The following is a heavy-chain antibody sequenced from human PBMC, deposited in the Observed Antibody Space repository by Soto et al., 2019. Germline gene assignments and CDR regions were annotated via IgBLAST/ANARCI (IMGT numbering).Heavy chain of an antibody. D-gene: IGHD6-13*01. CDR2: IYYSGST. J-gene: IGHJ3*02. CDR1: GGSISSGGYY. CDR3: ARYEQQLGDAFDI. V-gene: IGHV4-31*03. Sequence: SETLSLTCPVSGGSISSGGYYWSWIRQHPGKGLEWIGYIYYSGSTYYNPSLKSRVTISVDTSKNQFSLKLSSVTAADTAVYYCARYEQQLGDAFDIWGQGTMVTVSS.